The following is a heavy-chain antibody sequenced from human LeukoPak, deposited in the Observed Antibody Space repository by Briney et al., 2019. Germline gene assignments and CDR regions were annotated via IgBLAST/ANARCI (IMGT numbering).Heavy chain of an antibody. CDR3: AKYQTGTWTSYDSSDI. D-gene: IGHD1-7*01. CDR1: GFTFSDYY. V-gene: IGHV3-11*04. J-gene: IGHJ3*02. CDR2: ISSSGSTI. Sequence: KPGGSLRLSCAASGFTFSDYYMSWIRQAPGKGLEWVSYISSSGSTIYYADSVKGRFTISRDNAKNSLYLQMNSLRAEDTAVYYCAKYQTGTWTSYDSSDIWGQGTLVTVSS.